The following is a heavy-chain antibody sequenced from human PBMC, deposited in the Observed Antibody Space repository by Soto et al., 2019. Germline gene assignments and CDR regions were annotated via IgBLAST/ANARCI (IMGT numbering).Heavy chain of an antibody. D-gene: IGHD6-6*01. J-gene: IGHJ1*01. CDR2: IYPSDSRT. CDR1: GYSFANYW. V-gene: IGHV5-51*01. CDR3: SKFKYSTSVRYLQH. Sequence: VESLKISCESSGYSFANYWICCGLQLPVKVLEWVATIYPSDSRTIYSPSFQGQVTISADKSISTAYLQWTSLKASDTTIYYCSKFKYSTSVRYLQHWGQGTPVTVSS.